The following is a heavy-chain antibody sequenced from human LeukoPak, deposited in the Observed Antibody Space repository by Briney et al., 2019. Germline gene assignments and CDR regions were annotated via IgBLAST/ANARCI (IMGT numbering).Heavy chain of an antibody. J-gene: IGHJ4*02. CDR1: GGSFSGYY. CDR3: ASRLLWFGDYFDY. Sequence: SETLSLTCAVYGGSFSGYYWSWIRQPPGKGLEWIGEINHSGSTNYNPSLKSRVTISVDTSKNQFSLKLSSVTAADTAVYYCASRLLWFGDYFDYWGQGTLVTVSS. V-gene: IGHV4-34*01. D-gene: IGHD3-10*01. CDR2: INHSGST.